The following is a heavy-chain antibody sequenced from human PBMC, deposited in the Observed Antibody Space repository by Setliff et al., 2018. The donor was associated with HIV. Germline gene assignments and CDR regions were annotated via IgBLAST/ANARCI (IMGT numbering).Heavy chain of an antibody. D-gene: IGHD1-26*01. Sequence: ASVKVSCKASGYTFTGYYMHWVRQAPGQGLEWMGRINRDNGGIDYAQKFQGRVTVTRDTSINTAYMELSSLRYDDTAIYYCARSPDPYSGTTVYWGQGTLVTVSS. CDR3: ARSPDPYSGTTVY. J-gene: IGHJ4*02. CDR1: GYTFTGYY. V-gene: IGHV1-2*06. CDR2: INRDNGGI.